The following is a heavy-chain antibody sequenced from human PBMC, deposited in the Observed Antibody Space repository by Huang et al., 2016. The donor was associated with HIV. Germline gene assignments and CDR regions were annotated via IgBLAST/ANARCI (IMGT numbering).Heavy chain of an antibody. CDR1: GFPFNNHA. V-gene: IGHV3-30*01. CDR2: ISNDGRNN. J-gene: IGHJ3*02. Sequence: QVQLVESGGGVVQPGRSLRLSCAAAGFPFNNHAMHWVRQAPGKGIGWGEVISNDGRNNYDADSVKGRFTIYRDSSKSTLFLHMTSLRTEDTAVYYCARAKDTWDAYDIWGQGTMVIVSS. CDR3: ARAKDTWDAYDI. D-gene: IGHD5-18*01.